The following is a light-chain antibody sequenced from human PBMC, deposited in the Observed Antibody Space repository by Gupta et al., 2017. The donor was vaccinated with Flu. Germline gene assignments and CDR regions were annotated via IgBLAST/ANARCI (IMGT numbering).Light chain of an antibody. CDR1: QDISVY. CDR3: EFKGY. J-gene: IGKJ4*01. CDR2: GAS. Sequence: DIQLTQSTSFLSASVGDRVTITCRASQDISVYLAWYLQNPGKAPRLLIYGASPLQRGVPSRFIGRGSRTDFSLTITSLQPEDFVTYYCEFKGYFGGGTKVEVK. V-gene: IGKV1-9*01.